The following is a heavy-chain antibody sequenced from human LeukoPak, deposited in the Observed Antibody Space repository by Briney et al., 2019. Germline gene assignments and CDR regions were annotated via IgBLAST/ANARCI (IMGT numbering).Heavy chain of an antibody. CDR2: ISYDGSNK. V-gene: IGHV3-30-3*01. Sequence: GGSLRLSCEASGFTFSSYAMHWVRQAPGKGLEWVAVISYDGSNKYYADSVKGRFTISRDNSKNALYLQMNNLRAEDTAVYYCARSGDGFDYWGQGTLVTVSS. D-gene: IGHD5-24*01. CDR3: ARSGDGFDY. CDR1: GFTFSSYA. J-gene: IGHJ4*02.